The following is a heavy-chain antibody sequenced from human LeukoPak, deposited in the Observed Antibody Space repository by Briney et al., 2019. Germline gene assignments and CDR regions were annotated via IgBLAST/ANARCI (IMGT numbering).Heavy chain of an antibody. CDR1: GGTFSIYA. CDR2: IIPIFGTA. J-gene: IGHJ4*02. V-gene: IGHV1-69*13. CDR3: ARGVTMVRGHFDY. Sequence: ASVTVSCTASGGTFSIYAISWVRQAPGQGLEWMGGIIPIFGTANYAQKFQGRVTITADESTSTAYMELSSLRSEDAAVYYCARGVTMVRGHFDYWGQGTLVTVSS. D-gene: IGHD3-10*01.